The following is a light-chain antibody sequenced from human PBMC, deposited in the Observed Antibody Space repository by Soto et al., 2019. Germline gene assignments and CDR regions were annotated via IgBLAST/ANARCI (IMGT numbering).Light chain of an antibody. CDR2: DAS. Sequence: EIVLTQSPATLSLSPGERATLSCRASQSVSSYLAWYQQKPGQAPRLLIYDASNRATGIPARLSGSGYGTEFTLTISSLQPDDFATFYCQQYSTYSRAFGQGTKVDIK. V-gene: IGKV3-11*01. J-gene: IGKJ1*01. CDR3: QQYSTYSRA. CDR1: QSVSSY.